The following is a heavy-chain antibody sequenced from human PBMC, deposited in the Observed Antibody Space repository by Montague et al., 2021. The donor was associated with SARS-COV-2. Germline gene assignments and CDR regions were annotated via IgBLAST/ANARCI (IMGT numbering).Heavy chain of an antibody. CDR2: INRIGHT. Sequence: SETLSLTCAVYGGSFGVHYWSWVRQPPGKGLEWIGEINRIGHTNYNPSLESRFTISVDTSKNQFSLKLSSVTAADTADHYCAEGFTSWSGAGYWSQGTPATVSS. D-gene: IGHD3-10*01. J-gene: IGHJ1*01. CDR1: GGSFGVHY. CDR3: AEGFTSWSGAGY. V-gene: IGHV4-34*01.